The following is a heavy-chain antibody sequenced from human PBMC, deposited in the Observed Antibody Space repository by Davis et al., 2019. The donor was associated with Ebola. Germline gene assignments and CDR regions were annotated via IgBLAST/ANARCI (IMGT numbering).Heavy chain of an antibody. CDR3: AKDSTGPPITLNWFDP. Sequence: GESLKISCAASGFTFNNYAMSWVRQAPGKGLEWVSGISGSGASTYYADSVKGRFTISRDNSKNTLYLQMSGLRAEDTAVYYCAKDSTGPPITLNWFDPWGRGTLVTVSS. CDR1: GFTFNNYA. CDR2: ISGSGAST. D-gene: IGHD2-8*02. J-gene: IGHJ5*02. V-gene: IGHV3-23*01.